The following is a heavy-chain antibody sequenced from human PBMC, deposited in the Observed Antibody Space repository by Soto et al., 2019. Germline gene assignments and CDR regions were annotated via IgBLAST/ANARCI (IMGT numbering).Heavy chain of an antibody. CDR1: GGTFSDFT. V-gene: IGHV1-69*01. CDR2: NIPILEAT. J-gene: IGHJ6*02. CDR3: ATSYCGNECQPNRAFYYFGWDV. D-gene: IGHD2-21*01. Sequence: QVQLVQSGAEVRKPGSSVKVSCRASGGTFSDFTVTWVRQAPGQVLEWMGGNIPILEATKYAQTFQDRVTFTADESTSTVFMELSSLRSEDTAVYFCATSYCGNECQPNRAFYYFGWDVWGQGMTVTGSS.